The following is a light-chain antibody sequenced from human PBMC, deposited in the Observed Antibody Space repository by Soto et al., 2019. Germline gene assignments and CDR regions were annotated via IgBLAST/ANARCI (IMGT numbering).Light chain of an antibody. CDR2: EGS. J-gene: IGLJ3*02. CDR3: CSNAGSSTGV. V-gene: IGLV2-23*01. Sequence: QSVLTQPASVSGSPGQSITISCTGTSSDVGSYNLVSWYQQHPGKAPKLMIYEGSKRPSGVSNRFSGSKSGNTASLTISGLQAEDEADYYCCSNAGSSTGVFGGGTKLTVL. CDR1: SSDVGSYNL.